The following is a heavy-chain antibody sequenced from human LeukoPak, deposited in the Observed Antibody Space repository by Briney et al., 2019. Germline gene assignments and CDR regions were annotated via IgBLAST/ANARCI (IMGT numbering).Heavy chain of an antibody. CDR3: AKTSNYYGSGSYSDY. J-gene: IGHJ4*02. Sequence: PGGSLRLSCAASGFTFSTYAMSWVRQAPEKGLEWVSAISGSGDSTYYVDSVKGRFTISRDNSKNTLYLQMNSLRAEDTAVYYCAKTSNYYGSGSYSDYWGQGTLVTVSS. CDR1: GFTFSTYA. D-gene: IGHD3-10*01. CDR2: ISGSGDST. V-gene: IGHV3-23*01.